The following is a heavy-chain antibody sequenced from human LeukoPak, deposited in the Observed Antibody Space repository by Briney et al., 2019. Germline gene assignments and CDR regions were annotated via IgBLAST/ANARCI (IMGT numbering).Heavy chain of an antibody. CDR3: ARALRGEIGAFDI. CDR2: LYYSGST. Sequence: PSETLSLTCTVSGGSISSYYWSWIRQPPGKGLEWIGCLYYSGSTNYNPSLKSRVTISVDTSKNQFSLKLSSVSAADTAVYYCARALRGEIGAFDIWGQGTMVTVSS. D-gene: IGHD3-16*01. J-gene: IGHJ3*02. CDR1: GGSISSYY. V-gene: IGHV4-59*01.